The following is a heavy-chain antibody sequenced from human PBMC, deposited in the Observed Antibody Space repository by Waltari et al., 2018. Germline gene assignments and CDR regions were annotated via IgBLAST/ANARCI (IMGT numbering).Heavy chain of an antibody. V-gene: IGHV5-51*01. CDR3: ARHTEDDNGDD. CDR2: VRPDNSDT. D-gene: IGHD1-1*01. J-gene: IGHJ4*02. Sequence: QLVQSGTEVKKHGESLKISCKTSGYSFNNYWIGWVRQMPGKGLEWMGIVRPDNSDTRYSPSFRGQVTISADKSISIAYLQWSSLKASDTAIYYCARHTEDDNGDDWGQGTLVTVSS. CDR1: GYSFNNYW.